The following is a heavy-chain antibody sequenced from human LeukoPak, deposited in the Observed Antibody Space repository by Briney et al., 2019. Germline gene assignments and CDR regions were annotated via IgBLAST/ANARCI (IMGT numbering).Heavy chain of an antibody. CDR1: GFTFSTYY. CDR3: ARPNYYDGSAFYYYFYGMDV. J-gene: IGHJ6*02. CDR2: ITGSSSYI. V-gene: IGHV3-21*01. D-gene: IGHD3-22*01. Sequence: GGSLRLSCAASGFTFSTYYMNRVRQAPGKGLEWVSFITGSSSYIYYTDSVKGRFTISRDNAKNSLFLQMNSLRDEDTAVYYCARPNYYDGSAFYYYFYGMDVWGPGTTVTASS.